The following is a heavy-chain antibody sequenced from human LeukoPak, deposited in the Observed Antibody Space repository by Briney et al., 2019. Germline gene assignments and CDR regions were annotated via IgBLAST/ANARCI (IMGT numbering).Heavy chain of an antibody. J-gene: IGHJ3*02. D-gene: IGHD4-17*01. CDR2: FDPGDGET. Sequence: ASVKVSCKVSGYTLTELSMHWVRQAPGKGLEWMGGFDPGDGETIYAQKFQGRVTMTEDTSTDTAYMELSSLRSEDTAVYYCATRYGDYGQGDDAFDIWGQGTMVTVSS. V-gene: IGHV1-24*01. CDR1: GYTLTELS. CDR3: ATRYGDYGQGDDAFDI.